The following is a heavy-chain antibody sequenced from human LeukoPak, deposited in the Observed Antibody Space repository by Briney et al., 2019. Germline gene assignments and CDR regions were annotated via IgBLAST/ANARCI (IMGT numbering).Heavy chain of an antibody. V-gene: IGHV4-34*01. D-gene: IGHD1-1*01. CDR3: AIGPTISETGYFDF. CDR2: IDHRGDT. J-gene: IGHJ4*03. Sequence: PSETLSLTCAVYGGSSTRYYWSWIRQSPGKGLEWIAEIDHRGDTNYNPSVKSRVTISVDTSKNQFSLKVRSLSAADTAVYYCAIGPTISETGYFDFWGQGTLVTVSS. CDR1: GGSSTRYY.